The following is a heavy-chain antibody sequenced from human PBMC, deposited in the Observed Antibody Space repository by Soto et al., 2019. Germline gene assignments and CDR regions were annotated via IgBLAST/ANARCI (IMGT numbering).Heavy chain of an antibody. J-gene: IGHJ4*02. CDR3: AKVDVSTAGSFDY. D-gene: IGHD6-13*01. CDR1: VFTFSRHG. V-gene: IGHV3-23*01. Sequence: TGGSLRLSCVASVFTFSRHGLIWVRQAPGKGLEWVSTINPSGDSTFYADSVKGRFTISRDNSKNTVYLQMNSLSVGDTAVYLCAKVDVSTAGSFDYWGQGALVTVSS. CDR2: INPSGDST.